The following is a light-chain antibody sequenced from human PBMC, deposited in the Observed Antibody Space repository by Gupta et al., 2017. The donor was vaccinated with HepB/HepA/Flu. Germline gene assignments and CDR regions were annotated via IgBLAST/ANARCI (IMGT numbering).Light chain of an antibody. Sequence: EIVLTQSPATRSLSPGERATLPCRASQRAVSNLDWYQQKPGHAPRLLIYATSNRATGIPARFRRSWSGTDFTLTISSLEPEDFALYYCQHRTNWPPSFTFGQGTRLEIK. CDR3: QHRTNWPPSFT. CDR2: ATS. J-gene: IGKJ5*01. V-gene: IGKV3-11*01. CDR1: QRAVSN.